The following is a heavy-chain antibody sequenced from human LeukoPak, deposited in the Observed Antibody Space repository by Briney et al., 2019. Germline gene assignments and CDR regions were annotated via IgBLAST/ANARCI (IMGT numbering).Heavy chain of an antibody. J-gene: IGHJ4*02. CDR2: ISAYNGNT. CDR3: ATITMVRGVIIGGYYFDY. D-gene: IGHD3-10*01. CDR1: GYTFTSYG. Sequence: GASVKVSCKASGYTFTSYGISWVRQAPGQGLEWMGWISAYNGNTNYAQKLQGRVTMTTDTSTSTAYMELRSLRSDDTAVYYCATITMVRGVIIGGYYFDYWGQGTLVTVSS. V-gene: IGHV1-18*01.